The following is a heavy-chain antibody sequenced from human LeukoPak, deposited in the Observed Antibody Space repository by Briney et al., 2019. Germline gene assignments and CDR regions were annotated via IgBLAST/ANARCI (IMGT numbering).Heavy chain of an antibody. CDR1: GGSISSYY. CDR3: ARAYYYDSSGFLAFDY. V-gene: IGHV4-59*08. CDR2: IYYSGST. J-gene: IGHJ4*02. Sequence: SETLSLTCTVSGGSISSYYWSWIRQPPGKGLEWIGYIYYSGSTNYNPSLKSRVTISVDTSKNQFSLKLSSVTAADTAVYYCARAYYYDSSGFLAFDYWGQGTLVTVSS. D-gene: IGHD3-22*01.